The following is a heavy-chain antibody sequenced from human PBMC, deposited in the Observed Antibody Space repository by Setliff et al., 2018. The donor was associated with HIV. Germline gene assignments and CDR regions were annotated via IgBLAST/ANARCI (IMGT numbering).Heavy chain of an antibody. CDR3: AREYAMAARY. Sequence: GGSLRLSFAASGFTFRSFCLSWVRQVPGKGLEWVANINENGNEKYYVDSVKGRFTISRDNAKNSLYLQMNSLRVEDTAVYYCAREYAMAARYWGRGTLVTVSS. J-gene: IGHJ4*02. D-gene: IGHD2-15*01. CDR1: GFTFRSFC. V-gene: IGHV3-7*03. CDR2: INENGNEK.